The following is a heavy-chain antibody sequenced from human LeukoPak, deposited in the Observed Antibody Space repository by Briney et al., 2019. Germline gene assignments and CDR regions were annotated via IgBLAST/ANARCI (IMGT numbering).Heavy chain of an antibody. CDR3: ARDQPGTYTMSST. D-gene: IGHD7-27*01. V-gene: IGHV3-30*04. J-gene: IGHJ5*02. CDR1: GFTFVHFS. Sequence: GGSLRLSCVASGFTFVHFSMHWVRQAPGKGLEWVAFVSGEQTDKYYADSVKGRFTISRDNSRNTLFLEMNSLRPDDTAVYYCARDQPGTYTMSSTWGQGTLVTVSS. CDR2: VSGEQTDK.